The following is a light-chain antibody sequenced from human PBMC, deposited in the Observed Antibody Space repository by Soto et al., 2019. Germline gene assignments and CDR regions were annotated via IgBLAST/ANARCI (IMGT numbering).Light chain of an antibody. CDR2: DDS. CDR3: QVWDSSSDHWV. CDR1: NIGSKS. V-gene: IGLV3-21*02. Sequence: SYELTQPPSVSVAPGQTARITCGGTNIGSKSVHWYQQKPGQAPVLVVYDDSDRPSGIPERFSGSNSGNTATLTISRVEVGDEADYYCQVWDSSSDHWVFGGGTKVTVL. J-gene: IGLJ3*02.